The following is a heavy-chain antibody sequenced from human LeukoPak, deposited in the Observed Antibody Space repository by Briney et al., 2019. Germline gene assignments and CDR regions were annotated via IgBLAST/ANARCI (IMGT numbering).Heavy chain of an antibody. V-gene: IGHV3-30*02. D-gene: IGHD1-1*01. CDR2: IRYDGSNK. CDR1: GFTFSSYG. CDR3: ADTIWNDERAFGY. Sequence: GGSLRLSCAASGFTFSSYGIHWVRQAPGKGLEWVAFIRYDGSNKYYGDFVEGRFTISRDNSKSTLYLQMSSLRAEDTAVYYCADTIWNDERAFGYWGQGTLVTVSS. J-gene: IGHJ4*02.